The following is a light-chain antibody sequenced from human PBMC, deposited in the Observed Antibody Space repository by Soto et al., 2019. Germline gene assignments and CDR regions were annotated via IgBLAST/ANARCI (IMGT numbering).Light chain of an antibody. CDR3: QQYDHLPS. Sequence: DIKMTQSPSSLSASVGDRVTITCQASQDITSYLSWYQQKPGKAPKLLIYLASNLELGVPSRFSGGGSGTEFTITISSLQPEDFGTYYCQQYDHLPSFGGGTKVEI. CDR1: QDITSY. J-gene: IGKJ4*01. V-gene: IGKV1-33*01. CDR2: LAS.